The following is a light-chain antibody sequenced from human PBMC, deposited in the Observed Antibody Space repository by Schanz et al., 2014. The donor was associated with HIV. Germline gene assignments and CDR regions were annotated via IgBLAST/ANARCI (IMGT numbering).Light chain of an antibody. J-gene: IGLJ3*02. Sequence: QSALTQPPSASGSPGQSVTISCTGTSSDVGGYNYVSWYQQHPGKAPKLMIYEVIKRPSGVPDRFSGSKSGSTASLTISGLQAEDEADYYCSSFAGSNIPWVFGGGTKLTVL. CDR1: SSDVGGYNY. V-gene: IGLV2-8*01. CDR3: SSFAGSNIPWV. CDR2: EVI.